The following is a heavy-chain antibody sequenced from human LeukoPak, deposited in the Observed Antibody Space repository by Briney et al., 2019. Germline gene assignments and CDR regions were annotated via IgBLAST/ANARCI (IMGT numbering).Heavy chain of an antibody. J-gene: IGHJ3*02. V-gene: IGHV1-2*04. D-gene: IGHD6-19*01. Sequence: ASVKVSCKASGYTFTGYYMHWVRQAPGQGLEWMGWINPNSGGTNYAQKFQGWVTMTRDTSISTAYMELSRLRSDDTAVYCCARDRSPTYSSGWYQDAFDIWGQGTMVTVSS. CDR3: ARDRSPTYSSGWYQDAFDI. CDR1: GYTFTGYY. CDR2: INPNSGGT.